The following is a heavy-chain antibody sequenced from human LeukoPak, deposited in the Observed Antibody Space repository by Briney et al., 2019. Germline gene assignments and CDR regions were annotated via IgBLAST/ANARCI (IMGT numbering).Heavy chain of an antibody. D-gene: IGHD2-2*01. CDR2: IYYSGST. CDR3: ARYLRYQLSNWFDP. CDR1: GGSISSYY. V-gene: IGHV4-59*01. J-gene: IGHJ5*02. Sequence: SETLSLTCTVSGGSISSYYWSWIRQPPGKGLEWIGYIYYSGSTNYNPSLKSRVTISVDTSKNQFSLKLSSVTAADTAVYYCARYLRYQLSNWFDPWGQGTLVTVSS.